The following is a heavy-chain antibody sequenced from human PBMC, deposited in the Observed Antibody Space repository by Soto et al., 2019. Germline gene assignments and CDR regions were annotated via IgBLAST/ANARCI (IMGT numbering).Heavy chain of an antibody. CDR1: GFSFSSYA. CDR3: AKGGPGNVLRFLEWLLPQNWFDP. Sequence: GGSMRLSCSASGFSFSSYAMSWVRQAPGKGLEWVSAISGSGGSTDYADSVKGRFTISRDNSKNTLYLQMNSLRAEDTAVYYCAKGGPGNVLRFLEWLLPQNWFDPWGQGTLVTVSS. J-gene: IGHJ5*02. V-gene: IGHV3-23*01. CDR2: ISGSGGST. D-gene: IGHD3-3*01.